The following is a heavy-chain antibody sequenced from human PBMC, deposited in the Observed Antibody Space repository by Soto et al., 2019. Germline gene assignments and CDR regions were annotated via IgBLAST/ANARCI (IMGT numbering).Heavy chain of an antibody. CDR2: IYYSGST. V-gene: IGHV4-59*01. J-gene: IGHJ4*02. Sequence: SETLSLTCTVSGGSISSYYWSWIRQPPGKGLEWIGYIYYSGSTNYNPSLKSRVTISVDTSKNQFSLKLSSVTAADTAVYYCARAPSSGWRLEAMFDYWGPGTLVTVSS. CDR3: ARAPSSGWRLEAMFDY. D-gene: IGHD6-19*01. CDR1: GGSISSYY.